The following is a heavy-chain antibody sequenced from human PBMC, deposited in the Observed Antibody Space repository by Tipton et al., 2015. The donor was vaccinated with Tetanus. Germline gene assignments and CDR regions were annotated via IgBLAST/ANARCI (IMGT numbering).Heavy chain of an antibody. J-gene: IGHJ4*02. D-gene: IGHD1-26*01. Sequence: LVKPTQPLSLTCTVSGGSISSGGYYWSWIRQHPGKGLEWIGDIYYSGSTYYNPSLKSRVTLSVDTSKNQFSLKLNSVTAADTAVYYCARDQARGARGWNYFDYWGQGTLVTVSS. CDR2: IYYSGST. CDR3: ARDQARGARGWNYFDY. CDR1: GGSISSGGYY. V-gene: IGHV4-31*03.